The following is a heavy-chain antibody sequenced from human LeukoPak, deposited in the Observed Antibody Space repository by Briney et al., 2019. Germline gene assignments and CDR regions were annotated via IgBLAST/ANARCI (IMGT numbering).Heavy chain of an antibody. CDR3: ARYGIKGCSSTNCFTSYFYYGMDV. CDR1: GYSFKDYW. J-gene: IGHJ6*02. V-gene: IGHV5-51*01. Sequence: GESLKISCKGSGYSFKDYWIGWVRQMPGKGPEWMGIIFPHDSDTKYSPSFQGQATISVDKSISTAYVQWSSLEASDTAIYYCARYGIKGCSSTNCFTSYFYYGMDVWGQGTTVTVSS. D-gene: IGHD2-2*02. CDR2: IFPHDSDT.